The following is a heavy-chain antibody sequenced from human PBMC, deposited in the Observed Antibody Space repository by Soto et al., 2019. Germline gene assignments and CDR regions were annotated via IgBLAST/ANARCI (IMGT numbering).Heavy chain of an antibody. J-gene: IGHJ3*02. Sequence: SVKVSCKASGYTFTGYYMHWVRQAPGQGLEWMGWINPNSGGTNYAQKFQGRVTMTRDTSISTAYMELSRLRSDDTAVYYCARDRDYDILTGYYPLAFDIWGQGTMVTVSS. CDR1: GYTFTGYY. CDR2: INPNSGGT. V-gene: IGHV1-2*02. CDR3: ARDRDYDILTGYYPLAFDI. D-gene: IGHD3-9*01.